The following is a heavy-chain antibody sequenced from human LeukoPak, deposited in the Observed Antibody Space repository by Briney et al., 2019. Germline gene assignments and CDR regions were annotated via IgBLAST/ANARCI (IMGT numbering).Heavy chain of an antibody. CDR3: AKGPPVNWFDP. CDR1: GVTFSNYA. V-gene: IGHV3-23*01. J-gene: IGHJ5*02. Sequence: GGSLRLSCAASGVTFSNYAMSWVRQAPGKGPEWVSGINGSGGSTYYADSVKGRFTISSDNSKNTPYLQMHSLTAEDTAVYYCAKGPPVNWFDPWGQRALVTVSS. D-gene: IGHD1-14*01. CDR2: INGSGGST.